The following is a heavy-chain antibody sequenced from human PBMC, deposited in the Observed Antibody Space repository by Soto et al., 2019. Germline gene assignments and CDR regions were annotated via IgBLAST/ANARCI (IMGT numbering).Heavy chain of an antibody. V-gene: IGHV3-23*01. CDR1: GFPFSRYA. D-gene: IGHD3-3*01. Sequence: EVQLLESGGGLVQPGGSLRLSCAASGFPFSRYAMSWVRQAPGKGLKWVSIISGSGGDTHYADSVEGRFTISRDNSKNTLYLQMTSLRAEDTAVYYCAKGKANTIFGVYTLFDYWGQGTRVTVSS. CDR2: ISGSGGDT. J-gene: IGHJ4*02. CDR3: AKGKANTIFGVYTLFDY.